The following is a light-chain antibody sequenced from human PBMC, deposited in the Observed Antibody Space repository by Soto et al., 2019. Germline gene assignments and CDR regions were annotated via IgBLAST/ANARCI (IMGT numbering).Light chain of an antibody. CDR1: QSISSW. J-gene: IGKJ2*01. Sequence: IQMTQSPSSVSASVGDRVTITCRASQSISSWLAWYQQKPGKAPNLLIYAASSLQSGVPSRFSGSGSGTDFTLTISSLQPDDFATYYCQQANSFPYTFGQGTKLEIK. V-gene: IGKV1D-12*01. CDR3: QQANSFPYT. CDR2: AAS.